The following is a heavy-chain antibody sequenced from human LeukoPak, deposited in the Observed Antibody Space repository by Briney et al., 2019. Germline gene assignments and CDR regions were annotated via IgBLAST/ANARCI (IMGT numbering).Heavy chain of an antibody. V-gene: IGHV3-48*01. J-gene: IGHJ3*02. Sequence: GGSLRLSCAASGFTFSSYSMNWVRQAPGKGLEWVSYISSSSSTIYYADSVKGRFTISRDNAKNSLYLQMNSLRAEDTAVYYCARDLEYCSGGSCYPDAFDIWGQGTMVTVSS. D-gene: IGHD2-15*01. CDR1: GFTFSSYS. CDR2: ISSSSSTI. CDR3: ARDLEYCSGGSCYPDAFDI.